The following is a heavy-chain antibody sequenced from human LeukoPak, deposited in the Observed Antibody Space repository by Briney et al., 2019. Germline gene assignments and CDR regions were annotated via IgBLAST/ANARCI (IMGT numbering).Heavy chain of an antibody. CDR1: GGSIGRYY. J-gene: IGHJ3*02. D-gene: IGHD2-8*01. Sequence: SETLSLTCTVSGGSIGRYYWSWIRQPPGKGLEWIGYIYYSGSTNYNPSLKSRVTISVDTSKNQFSLKLSSVTAADTAVYYCAGEIVLMVPGAFDIWGQGTMVTVSS. CDR3: AGEIVLMVPGAFDI. V-gene: IGHV4-59*01. CDR2: IYYSGST.